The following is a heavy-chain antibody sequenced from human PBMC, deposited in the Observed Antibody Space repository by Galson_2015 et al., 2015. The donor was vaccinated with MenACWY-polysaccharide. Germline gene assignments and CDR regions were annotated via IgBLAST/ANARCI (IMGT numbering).Heavy chain of an antibody. J-gene: IGHJ4*02. CDR2: VSSDGGTQ. Sequence: SLRISCAASGFVFSSCGMQWVRQAPGKGLEWVAVVSSDGGTQFYADSVKGRFTISRDNSKNTLYLQINSLRAEDTAVYYCAKESGIPQYGAYFDYWGQGTLVTVSS. D-gene: IGHD4/OR15-4a*01. V-gene: IGHV3-30*18. CDR3: AKESGIPQYGAYFDY. CDR1: GFVFSSCG.